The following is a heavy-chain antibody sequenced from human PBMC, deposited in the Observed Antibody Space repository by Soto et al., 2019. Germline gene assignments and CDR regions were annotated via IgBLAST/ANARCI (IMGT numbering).Heavy chain of an antibody. Sequence: QRQLVQSGAEVRMPGSSVKVSCKASGGTFSTYSINWVRQAPGQGLEWMGGIIPLFGTTNYAQKFKGRVTITADESTSTAYMELSSLRAEDAAVYYCARGATHGSSWYFWFDPWGQGTLVTVSS. CDR1: GGTFSTYS. J-gene: IGHJ5*02. CDR2: IIPLFGTT. D-gene: IGHD6-13*01. CDR3: ARGATHGSSWYFWFDP. V-gene: IGHV1-69*01.